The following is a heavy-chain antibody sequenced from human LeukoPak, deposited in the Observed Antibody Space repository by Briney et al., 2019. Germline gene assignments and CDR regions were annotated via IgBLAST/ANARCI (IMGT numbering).Heavy chain of an antibody. J-gene: IGHJ4*02. V-gene: IGHV3-7*01. Sequence: GGSLRLSCAASGLTFSTSWMSWVRQAPGKGLEWVANIQQDGSAKYYVDSVKGRFTISRDNAKNSLHLQMNSLRAEDTAVYYCARFSLYDNSGYYSWLFDFWGQGTLVTVSS. CDR1: GLTFSTSW. CDR2: IQQDGSAK. D-gene: IGHD3-22*01. CDR3: ARFSLYDNSGYYSWLFDF.